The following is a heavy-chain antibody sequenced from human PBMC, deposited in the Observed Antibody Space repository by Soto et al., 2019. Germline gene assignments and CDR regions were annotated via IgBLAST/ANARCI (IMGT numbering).Heavy chain of an antibody. Sequence: QVQLVQSGAEVKKPGASVKVSCKTSGYTFTTYGISWVRQAPGQGLEWMGWISAYNGNTNYARKLQGRVTMTTDTSTSTADMELRSVRSDDTAVYYCARREGMVRGNGDYWGQGTLVTVSS. CDR1: GYTFTTYG. D-gene: IGHD3-10*01. CDR2: ISAYNGNT. V-gene: IGHV1-18*01. J-gene: IGHJ4*02. CDR3: ARREGMVRGNGDY.